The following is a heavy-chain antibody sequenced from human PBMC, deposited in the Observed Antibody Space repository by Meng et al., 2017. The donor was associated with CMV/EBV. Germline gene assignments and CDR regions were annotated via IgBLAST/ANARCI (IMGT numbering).Heavy chain of an antibody. CDR2: SNAGNGNT. Sequence: ASVKVSCKASGYTFTSYAMHWVRQAPGQRLEWMGWSNAGNGNTKYSQEFQGRVTITRDTSASTAYMELSSLRSEDMAVYYCAREGISDQLLSENWFDPWGQGTLVTVSS. J-gene: IGHJ5*02. CDR1: GYTFTSYA. CDR3: AREGISDQLLSENWFDP. D-gene: IGHD2-2*01. V-gene: IGHV1-3*02.